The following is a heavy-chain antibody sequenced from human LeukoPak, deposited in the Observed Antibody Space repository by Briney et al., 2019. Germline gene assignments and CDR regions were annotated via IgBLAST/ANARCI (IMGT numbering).Heavy chain of an antibody. J-gene: IGHJ4*02. Sequence: ASVKVSCTASGGTFSSYAISWVRQAPGQGLEWMGGIIPIFGTANYAQKFQGRVTITADESTSTAYMELSSLRSEDTAVYYCARVPDSGYDLVFDYWGQGTLVTVSS. CDR3: ARVPDSGYDLVFDY. CDR1: GGTFSSYA. V-gene: IGHV1-69*13. CDR2: IIPIFGTA. D-gene: IGHD5-12*01.